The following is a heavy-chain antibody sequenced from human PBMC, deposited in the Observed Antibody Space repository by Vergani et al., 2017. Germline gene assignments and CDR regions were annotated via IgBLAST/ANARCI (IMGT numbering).Heavy chain of an antibody. V-gene: IGHV3-23*01. CDR1: GFTFSSYA. D-gene: IGHD3-10*01. J-gene: IGHJ6*03. CDR3: AKDRGRAEEDYYYYMDV. Sequence: EVQLLESGGGLVQPGGSLRLSCAASGFTFSSYARSWVRQAPGKGLGWVSAISGRGGSTYYADSVKGRFTISRDNSKNTLFLQMNSLRAEDTAVYYGAKDRGRAEEDYYYYMDVWGKGTTVTVSS. CDR2: ISGRGGST.